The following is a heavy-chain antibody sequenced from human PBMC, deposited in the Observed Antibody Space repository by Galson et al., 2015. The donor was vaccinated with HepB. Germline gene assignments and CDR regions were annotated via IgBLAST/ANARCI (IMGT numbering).Heavy chain of an antibody. V-gene: IGHV4-59*01. J-gene: IGHJ5*02. D-gene: IGHD3-3*01. CDR3: ARVGITIFGVVIIPGWFDP. CDR1: GGSISSYY. Sequence: LSLTCTVSGGSISSYYWSWIRQPPGKGLEWIGYIYYSGSTNYNPSLKSRVTISVDTSKNQFSLKLSSVTAADTAVYYCARVGITIFGVVIIPGWFDPWGQGTLVTVSS. CDR2: IYYSGST.